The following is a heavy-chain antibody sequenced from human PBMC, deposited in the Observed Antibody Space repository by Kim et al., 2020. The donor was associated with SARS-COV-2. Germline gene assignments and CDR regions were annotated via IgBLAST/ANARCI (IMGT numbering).Heavy chain of an antibody. Sequence: YNDSSPVVKSRININPDTSRNQFSLQLNSVTPEDTAVYYCARGRVSTFDYWGQGALVTVSS. V-gene: IGHV6-1*01. CDR3: ARGRVSTFDY. D-gene: IGHD3-22*01. J-gene: IGHJ4*02. CDR2: YN.